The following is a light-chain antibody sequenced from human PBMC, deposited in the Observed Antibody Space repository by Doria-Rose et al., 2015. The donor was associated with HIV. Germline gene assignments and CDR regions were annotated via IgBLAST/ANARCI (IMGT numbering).Light chain of an antibody. Sequence: LTQSPGTLSSSPGERATLSCRASQSFSSTYLAWYQQKPGQAPSLLIYDGSTRATGIPDRFSASGSGTDFTLTINRLEPEDFALYYCHQYGTSWTFGQGTKVEI. CDR1: QSFSSTY. J-gene: IGKJ1*01. V-gene: IGKV3-20*01. CDR3: HQYGTSWT. CDR2: DGS.